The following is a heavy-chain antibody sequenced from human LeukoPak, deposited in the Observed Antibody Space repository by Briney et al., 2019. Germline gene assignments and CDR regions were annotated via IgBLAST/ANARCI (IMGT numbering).Heavy chain of an antibody. CDR2: IGGSDGRT. CDR3: AKDSSSYDWGYMDV. J-gene: IGHJ6*03. D-gene: IGHD3-22*01. CDR1: GFTFSTYA. Sequence: GGSLRLSCAASGFTFSTYAMSWVRQAPGKGLEWVSLIGGSDGRTRYADSVKGRFTISRDNSKNTLYLEVNSLRAEDTAVYYCAKDSSSYDWGYMDVWGKGTTVTISS. V-gene: IGHV3-23*01.